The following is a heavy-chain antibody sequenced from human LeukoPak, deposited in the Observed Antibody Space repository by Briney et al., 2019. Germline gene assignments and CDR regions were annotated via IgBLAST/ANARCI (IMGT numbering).Heavy chain of an antibody. Sequence: GGSLRLSCAASGFTFDDYAMHWVRHAPGEGLEGVSGISWNSGSIGYADSVKGRFTISRDNANNSLYLQMNSLRAEDTALYYCAKGAAAGTQFDYWGQGTLVTVSS. CDR2: ISWNSGSI. D-gene: IGHD6-13*01. CDR1: GFTFDDYA. J-gene: IGHJ4*02. V-gene: IGHV3-9*01. CDR3: AKGAAAGTQFDY.